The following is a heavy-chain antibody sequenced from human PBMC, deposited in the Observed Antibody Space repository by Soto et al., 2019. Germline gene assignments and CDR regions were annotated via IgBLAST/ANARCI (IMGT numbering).Heavy chain of an antibody. CDR3: AKVADHIYDFWDAAASHYYYYMDV. CDR1: GFTFQTYA. CDR2: LSGSGRNT. V-gene: IGHV3-23*01. Sequence: EGQLLESGGGLVQPGGSLRLSCISSGFTFQTYAMTWVRQAPGKGLEWISGLSGSGRNTYYADSVKGRFTISRDNSRDTLYLQMNHLRAEDTAVDFCAKVADHIYDFWDAAASHYYYYMDVWCRGTTVSVSS. D-gene: IGHD3-3*01. J-gene: IGHJ6*03.